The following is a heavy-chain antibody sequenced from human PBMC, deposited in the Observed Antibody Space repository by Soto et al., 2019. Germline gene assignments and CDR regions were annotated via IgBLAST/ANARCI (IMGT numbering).Heavy chain of an antibody. V-gene: IGHV5-51*01. Sequence: GESLKISCKGSGYSFTSYWIGWVRQMPGKGLEWMGIIYPGDSGTRYSPSFQGQVTISADKSISTAYLQWSSLKASDTAMYYCARLSRNYGSGSYLYYGMDVWGQGTTVTVSS. D-gene: IGHD3-10*01. CDR2: IYPGDSGT. CDR1: GYSFTSYW. CDR3: ARLSRNYGSGSYLYYGMDV. J-gene: IGHJ6*02.